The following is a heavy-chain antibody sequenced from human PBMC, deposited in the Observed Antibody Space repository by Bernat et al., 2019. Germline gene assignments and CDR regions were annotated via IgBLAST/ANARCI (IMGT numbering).Heavy chain of an antibody. V-gene: IGHV1-69*04. D-gene: IGHD2-21*01. CDR3: ARDQFRHPLDY. CDR2: IIPILGIA. J-gene: IGHJ4*02. Sequence: QVQLVQSGAEVKKPGSSLKFSCKASGGTFSSYAISWVRQAPGQGLEWMGRIIPILGIANYAQKFQGRVTITADKSTSTAYMELSSLRSEDTAVYYCARDQFRHPLDYWGQGTLVTVSS. CDR1: GGTFSSYA.